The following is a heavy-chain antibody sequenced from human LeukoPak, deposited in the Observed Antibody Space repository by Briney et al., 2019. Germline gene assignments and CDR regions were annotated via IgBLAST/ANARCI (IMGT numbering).Heavy chain of an antibody. CDR2: IKQDGSEK. CDR1: GFTFSSYW. V-gene: IGHV3-7*03. J-gene: IGHJ4*02. Sequence: GGSLRLSCAASGFTFSSYWMSWVRQAPGKGLEWVANIKQDGSEKYYVDSVKGRFTISRDNAKNSLYLQMNSLRAEDTAVYYCARERYDYVWGSYLSGYFDYWGQGTLVTVSS. CDR3: ARERYDYVWGSYLSGYFDY. D-gene: IGHD3-16*02.